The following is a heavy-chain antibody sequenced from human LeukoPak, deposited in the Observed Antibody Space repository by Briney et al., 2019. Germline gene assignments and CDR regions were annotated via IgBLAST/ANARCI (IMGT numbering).Heavy chain of an antibody. CDR1: GYTFTNYY. D-gene: IGHD3-22*01. V-gene: IGHV1-46*01. J-gene: IGHJ4*02. Sequence: ASVKVSCKASGYTFTNYYMHWVRLAPGQGLEWMGIINPSGGGTTYAQKFQGRVTMTRDMSTSTDYLELSSLRSEDTAVYYCAREYYYDSSGYPTAIDYWGQGTLVTVSS. CDR2: INPSGGGT. CDR3: AREYYYDSSGYPTAIDY.